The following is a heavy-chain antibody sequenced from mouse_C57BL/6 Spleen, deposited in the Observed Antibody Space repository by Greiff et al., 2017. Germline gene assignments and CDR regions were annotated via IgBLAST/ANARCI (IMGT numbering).Heavy chain of an antibody. CDR3: ARGSQFDY. CDR1: GYTFTDYY. J-gene: IGHJ2*01. CDR2: IYPGSGNT. V-gene: IGHV1-76*01. Sequence: VKVVESGAELVRPGASVKLSCKASGYTFTDYYINWVKQRPGQGLEWIARIYPGSGNTYYNEKFKGKATLTAEKSSSTAYMQLSSLTSEDSAVYFCARGSQFDYWGQGTTLTVSS.